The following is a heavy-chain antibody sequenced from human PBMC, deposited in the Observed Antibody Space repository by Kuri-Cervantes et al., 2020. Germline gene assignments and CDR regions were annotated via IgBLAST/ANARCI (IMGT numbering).Heavy chain of an antibody. Sequence: SQTLSLTCTVSGGSISTYYWGWIRQPPGKGREWIGYIYYSGSTNYNPTLKSRVTISVDTSQNQFSLKLSSVTAADTAVYYCARDQRRTAMADYYYYGMDVWGQGTTVTVSS. V-gene: IGHV4-59*01. D-gene: IGHD5-18*01. J-gene: IGHJ6*02. CDR3: ARDQRRTAMADYYYYGMDV. CDR2: IYYSGST. CDR1: GGSISTYY.